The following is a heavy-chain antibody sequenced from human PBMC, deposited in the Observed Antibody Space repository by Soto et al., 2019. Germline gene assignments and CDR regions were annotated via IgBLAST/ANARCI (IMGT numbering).Heavy chain of an antibody. CDR1: GGTFSSYA. J-gene: IGHJ5*02. Sequence: GASVKVSCKASGGTFSSYAISWVRQAPGQGLEWMGGIIPIFGTANYAQKFQGRVTITADKSTSTAYMELSSLRSEDTAVYYCARDSYSNFQFDPWGQGTLVTASS. CDR3: ARDSYSNFQFDP. D-gene: IGHD4-4*01. V-gene: IGHV1-69*06. CDR2: IIPIFGTA.